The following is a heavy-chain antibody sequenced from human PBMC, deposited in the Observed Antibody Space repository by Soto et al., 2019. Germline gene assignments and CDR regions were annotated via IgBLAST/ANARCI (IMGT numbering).Heavy chain of an antibody. D-gene: IGHD3-22*01. CDR3: ARGMYYYDSSGYYRFDY. V-gene: IGHV1-69*06. J-gene: IGHJ4*02. Sequence: SVKVSCKASGGTFSSYAISWVRQAPGQGLEWMGGIIPIFGTANYAQKFQGRVTITADKSTSTAYMELSSLRSEDTAVYYCARGMYYYDSSGYYRFDYWGQGTLVTVSS. CDR2: IIPIFGTA. CDR1: GGTFSSYA.